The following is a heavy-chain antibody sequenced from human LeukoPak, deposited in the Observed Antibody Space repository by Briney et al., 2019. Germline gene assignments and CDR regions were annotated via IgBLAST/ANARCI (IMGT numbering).Heavy chain of an antibody. CDR2: IYYSGST. CDR1: GGSISSSSYY. J-gene: IGHJ5*02. D-gene: IGHD6-13*01. V-gene: IGHV4-39*01. Sequence: SETLSLTCTVSGGSISSSSYYWGWIRQPPGKGLEWIGSIYYSGSTYYNAALKSRVTISVDTSKNQFSLKLTSVTAADTAVYYCARQGIAALWFDPWGQGTPGTVSS. CDR3: ARQGIAALWFDP.